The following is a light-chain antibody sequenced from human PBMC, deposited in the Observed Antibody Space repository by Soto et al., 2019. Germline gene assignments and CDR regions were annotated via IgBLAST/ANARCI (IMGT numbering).Light chain of an antibody. CDR3: QQYYSYTLT. Sequence: AIRMTQSPSSLSASTGDRVTITCRASHGISSYLAWYQQKPGKAPKLLIYAASTLQSGVPSRFSGSGSGTDFTLTISCLQSEDFATYYCQQYYSYTLTFGGGTKVEIK. J-gene: IGKJ4*01. V-gene: IGKV1-8*01. CDR2: AAS. CDR1: HGISSY.